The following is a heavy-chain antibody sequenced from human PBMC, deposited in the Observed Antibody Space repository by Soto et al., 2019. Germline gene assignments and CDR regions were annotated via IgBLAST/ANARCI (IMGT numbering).Heavy chain of an antibody. CDR3: ARDYTGRGYFDH. D-gene: IGHD2-8*02. CDR2: INTYSDRT. J-gene: IGHJ4*02. CDR1: GYTFINYG. Sequence: ASVKVSCKASGYTFINYGISWVRQAPGQGLEWLGWINTYSDRTNYAQEFQGRVSMTTEKSTSTVYMELRSLRSGDTALYHCARDYTGRGYFDHWGQGSLVTVSS. V-gene: IGHV1-18*04.